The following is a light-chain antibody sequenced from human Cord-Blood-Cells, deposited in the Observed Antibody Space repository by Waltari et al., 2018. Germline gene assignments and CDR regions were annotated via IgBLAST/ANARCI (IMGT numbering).Light chain of an antibody. CDR1: SSDVGSYNR. CDR2: EVS. Sequence: QSALTQPPSVSGSPGQSVTISCTGTSSDVGSYNRVSWYQQPPGTAPKLMIYEVSNRPSGVPDRFSVSKSGNTASLTISGLQAEDEADYYCSSYTSSSTFVLGGGTKLTVL. J-gene: IGLJ2*01. CDR3: SSYTSSSTFV. V-gene: IGLV2-18*02.